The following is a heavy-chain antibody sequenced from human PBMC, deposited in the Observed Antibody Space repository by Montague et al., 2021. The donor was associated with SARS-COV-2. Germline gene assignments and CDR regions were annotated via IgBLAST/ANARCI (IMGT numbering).Heavy chain of an antibody. J-gene: IGHJ3*02. CDR2: TYYRSKWYH. V-gene: IGHV6-1*01. D-gene: IGHD2-15*01. CDR1: GVRVSSNTAT. CDR3: ARTTTRMLYPENAFDI. Sequence: ISGVRVSSNTATWNWIRQSPSRGLEWLGRTYYRSKWYHDYAISLKSRITINPDTSKNQFSLQLSSVAPEDTAVFYCARTTTRMLYPENAFDIWGQGTMVTVSS.